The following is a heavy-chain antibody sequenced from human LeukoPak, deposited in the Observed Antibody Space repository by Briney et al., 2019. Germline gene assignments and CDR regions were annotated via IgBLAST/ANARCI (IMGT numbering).Heavy chain of an antibody. CDR3: ARGGSSAAYYYYGMDV. CDR1: GFTFSSYA. D-gene: IGHD6-6*01. CDR2: ISYDGSNK. V-gene: IGHV3-30*04. J-gene: IGHJ6*02. Sequence: PGGSLRLSCAASGFTFSSYAMHWVRQAPGKGLEWVAVISYDGSNKYYADSVKGRFTISRDNSKNTPYLQMNSLRAEDTAVYYCARGGSSAAYYYYGMDVWGQGTTVTVSS.